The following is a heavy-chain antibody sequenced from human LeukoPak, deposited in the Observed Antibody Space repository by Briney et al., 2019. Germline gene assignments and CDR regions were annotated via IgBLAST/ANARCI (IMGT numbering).Heavy chain of an antibody. CDR1: GFTFDDYA. J-gene: IGHJ6*03. V-gene: IGHV3-9*01. Sequence: GGSLRLSCAASGFTFDDYAMHWVRQAPGKGLEWVSGISWNSGSIGYADSVKGRFTISRDNAKNSLYLQMNSLRAEDTAVYYCARPTNSGYDLYYYYYMDVWGKGTTVTISS. CDR3: ARPTNSGYDLYYYYYMDV. CDR2: ISWNSGSI. D-gene: IGHD5-12*01.